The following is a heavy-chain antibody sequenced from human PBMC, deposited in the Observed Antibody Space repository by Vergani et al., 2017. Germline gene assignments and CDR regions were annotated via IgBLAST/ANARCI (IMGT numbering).Heavy chain of an antibody. D-gene: IGHD1-26*01. Sequence: EVQLLESGGSLKQPGGSVRLSCAASGFTFSTYAMHWVRQAPGKGLEWVSALTGGGGSTYYADSFKGRFIISRDNSRDTLYLQMNSLRPEDTATYYCVKAAGSDENFFDSWGQGTLVTVSS. J-gene: IGHJ4*02. CDR2: LTGGGGST. CDR1: GFTFSTYA. CDR3: VKAAGSDENFFDS. V-gene: IGHV3-23*01.